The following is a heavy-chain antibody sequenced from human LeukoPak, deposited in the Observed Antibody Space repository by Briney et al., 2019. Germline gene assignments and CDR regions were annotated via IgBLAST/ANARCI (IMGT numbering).Heavy chain of an antibody. V-gene: IGHV4-59*01. CDR2: IYYSGST. CDR3: ASSPGGTGAFDF. Sequence: SETLSLTCTVSGGSISSYYWSWIRQPPGKGLEWIGYIYYSGSTNYNPSLKSRVTISVDTSKNQFSLRLGSVSATDTAVYYCASSPGGTGAFDFWGQGTMVTVSS. CDR1: GGSISSYY. D-gene: IGHD1-1*01. J-gene: IGHJ3*01.